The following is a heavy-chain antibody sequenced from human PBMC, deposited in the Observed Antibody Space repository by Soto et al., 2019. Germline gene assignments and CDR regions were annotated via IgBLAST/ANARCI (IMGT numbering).Heavy chain of an antibody. J-gene: IGHJ4*02. V-gene: IGHV4-59*01. CDR2: IHYTGST. CDR1: GGPISGSY. Sequence: QVQLQASGPGLVKPSETLSLTCTVSGGPISGSYWTWIRQPPGKGLEWIGYIHYTGSTNYNPSLKTRATISIDTSQNRFSLKLTSVTAADTAVYNCARENGRYTTYEIDYWGQGTLVTVSS. D-gene: IGHD2-2*02. CDR3: ARENGRYTTYEIDY.